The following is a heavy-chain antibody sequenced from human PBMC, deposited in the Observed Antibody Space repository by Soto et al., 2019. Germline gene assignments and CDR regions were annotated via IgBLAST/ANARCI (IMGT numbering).Heavy chain of an antibody. CDR1: GGSVSSGSYY. Sequence: QVQLQESGPGLVKPSETLSLTCTVSGGSVSSGSYYWSWIRQPPGKGLEWIGYIYYSGSTNYNPPLKSLVTISVDTSKNQFSLKLSSVTAADTAVYYCARDSTMVRGVFDYWGQGTLVTVSS. CDR3: ARDSTMVRGVFDY. D-gene: IGHD3-10*01. J-gene: IGHJ4*02. CDR2: IYYSGST. V-gene: IGHV4-61*01.